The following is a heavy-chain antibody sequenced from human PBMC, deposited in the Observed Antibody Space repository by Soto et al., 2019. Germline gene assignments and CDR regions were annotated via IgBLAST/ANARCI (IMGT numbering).Heavy chain of an antibody. V-gene: IGHV3-33*01. D-gene: IGHD2-15*01. CDR1: GFSFSVYG. J-gene: IGHJ4*02. Sequence: GGSLRLSCETSGFSFSVYGMRWVRQAPGKGLEWVAVIWYDASKQFYAASVEGRFTISRDNSKAILYLQMNSLRAEDTAVYYCAAWAEGATEVHWGQGTLVTVS. CDR3: AAWAEGATEVH. CDR2: IWYDASKQ.